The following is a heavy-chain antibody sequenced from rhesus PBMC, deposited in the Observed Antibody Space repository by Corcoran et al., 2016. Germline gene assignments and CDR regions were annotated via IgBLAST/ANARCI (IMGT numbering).Heavy chain of an antibody. CDR1: GASISTYW. Sequence: QVQLQESGPGLVKTSENLSLTCAVSGASISTYWWNWLRPHPGKGLEWVGEINGNSGSTKYNPSLKSRVTISKAASKNQFSLNLSSVTAADTAVYYCPRRYSYSYYNYFHYWGQGVLVTVSS. V-gene: IGHV4-80*01. CDR3: PRRYSYSYYNYFHY. D-gene: IGHD5-12*01. J-gene: IGHJ4*01. CDR2: INGNSGST.